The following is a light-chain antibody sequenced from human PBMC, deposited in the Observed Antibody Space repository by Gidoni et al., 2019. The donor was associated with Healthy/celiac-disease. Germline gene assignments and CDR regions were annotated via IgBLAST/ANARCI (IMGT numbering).Light chain of an antibody. CDR3: QAWDSSTDVV. CDR1: KLGDKY. Sequence: SYELTQPPSVSVTPGQTASITCSGDKLGDKYACWYQQKPGQSPVLVIYQDSKRTSGIPERFSGSNSGNTATLTISGSQAMYEADYYWQAWDSSTDVVFGGGTKLTVL. J-gene: IGLJ2*01. V-gene: IGLV3-1*01. CDR2: QDS.